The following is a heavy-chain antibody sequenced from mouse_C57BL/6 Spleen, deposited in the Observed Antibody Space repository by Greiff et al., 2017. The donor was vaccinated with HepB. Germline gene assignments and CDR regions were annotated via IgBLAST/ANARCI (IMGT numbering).Heavy chain of an antibody. D-gene: IGHD2-4*01. V-gene: IGHV1-54*01. CDR1: GYAFTNYL. J-gene: IGHJ4*01. CDR2: INPGSGGT. Sequence: QVQLQQSGAELVRPGTSVKVSCKASGYAFTNYLIEWVKQRPGQGLEWIGVINPGSGGTNYNEKFKGKATLTADKSSSTAYMQLSSLTSEDSAVYFCARRGYDYDEAMDYWGQGTSVTVSS. CDR3: ARRGYDYDEAMDY.